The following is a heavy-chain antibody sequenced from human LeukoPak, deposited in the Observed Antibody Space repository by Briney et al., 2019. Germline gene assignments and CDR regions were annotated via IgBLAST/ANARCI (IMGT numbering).Heavy chain of an antibody. Sequence: GGSLRLSCAASGFTLDDYAMHWVRQAPGKGLEWVSGISWNSGSIGYADSVKGRFTISRDNAKNSLYLQMNSLRAEDTAVYYCARDLATYGSGSYYNDNDYWGQGTLVTVSS. CDR1: GFTLDDYA. D-gene: IGHD3-10*01. CDR2: ISWNSGSI. CDR3: ARDLATYGSGSYYNDNDY. J-gene: IGHJ4*02. V-gene: IGHV3-9*01.